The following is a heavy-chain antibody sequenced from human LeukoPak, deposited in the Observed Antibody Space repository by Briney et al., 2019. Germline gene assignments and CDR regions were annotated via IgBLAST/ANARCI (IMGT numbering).Heavy chain of an antibody. D-gene: IGHD3-22*01. CDR1: GYTFSSYG. V-gene: IGHV1-18*01. CDR3: ARAGSHDSSGAY. J-gene: IGHJ4*02. CDR2: ISAYNGNT. Sequence: ASVKVSCKASGYTFSSYGISWVRQAPGQGLEWMGWISAYNGNTNYAQKLQGRVTMTTVTSTSTAYMELRSLRSDDTAVYYCARAGSHDSSGAYWGQGTLVTVSS.